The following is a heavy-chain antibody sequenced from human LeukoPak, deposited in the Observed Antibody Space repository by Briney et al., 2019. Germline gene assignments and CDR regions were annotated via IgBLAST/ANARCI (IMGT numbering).Heavy chain of an antibody. CDR1: GFSFTSAW. CDR2: IKDKSDGGTT. CDR3: TTLRYCGGGRCPGRRYYYDY. D-gene: IGHD2-15*01. V-gene: IGHV3-15*01. J-gene: IGHJ4*02. Sequence: GGSLRLPCVASGFSFTSAWMVWVRQAPGKGLEWVGRIKDKSDGGTTDYAAPVKGRFTISRDDSKNTLYLQMSSLKNEDTAVYYCTTLRYCGGGRCPGRRYYYDYWGQGTLVTVSS.